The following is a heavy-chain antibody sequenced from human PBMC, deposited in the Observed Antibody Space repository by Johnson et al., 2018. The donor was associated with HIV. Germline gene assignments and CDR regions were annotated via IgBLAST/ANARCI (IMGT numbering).Heavy chain of an antibody. CDR2: ISSDGTTK. CDR1: GFTFNNYA. V-gene: IGHV3-30*04. CDR3: AREARRYHYDSSNDAFDI. Sequence: QVQLVESGGGLVKPGGSLRFSCAASGFTFNNYAMHWVRQAPGKGLEWVAVISSDGTTKYDADSVQGRFTISRDNSNNTLYLQMNSLRAEDTAVYYCAREARRYHYDSSNDAFDIWGQGTMVTVSS. D-gene: IGHD3-22*01. J-gene: IGHJ3*02.